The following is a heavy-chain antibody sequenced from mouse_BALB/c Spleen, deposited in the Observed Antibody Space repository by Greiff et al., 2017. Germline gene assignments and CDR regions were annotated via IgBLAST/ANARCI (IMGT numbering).Heavy chain of an antibody. Sequence: DVKLVESGGGLVQPGGSRKLSCAASGFTFSSFGMHWVRQAPEKGLEWVAYISSGSSTIYYADTVKGRFTISRDNPKNTLFLQMTSLSSEDTAMYYCARSGYYGRYFDVWGAGTTVTVSS. CDR1: GFTFSSFG. D-gene: IGHD1-2*01. CDR2: ISSGSSTI. J-gene: IGHJ1*01. V-gene: IGHV5-17*02. CDR3: ARSGYYGRYFDV.